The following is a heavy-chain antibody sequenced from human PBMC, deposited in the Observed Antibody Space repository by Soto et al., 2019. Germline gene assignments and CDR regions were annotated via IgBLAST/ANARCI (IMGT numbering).Heavy chain of an antibody. V-gene: IGHV3-23*05. CDR1: GLPHNNFA. D-gene: IGHD2-21*01. Sequence: GGSLRLSCTASGLPHNNFAMMWVRQAPGKGLECVAGIYGSGGGIQYADSVKGRFTISRDNSRSTVYLQMNDLRADDTALYYCAKDAVYNDGLWLMDHWGQGTQVTVSS. J-gene: IGHJ4*02. CDR2: IYGSGGGI. CDR3: AKDAVYNDGLWLMDH.